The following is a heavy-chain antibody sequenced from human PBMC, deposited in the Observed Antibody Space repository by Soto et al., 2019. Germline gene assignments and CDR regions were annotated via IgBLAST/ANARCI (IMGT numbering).Heavy chain of an antibody. CDR3: ARWTVEIWYGT. D-gene: IGHD2-15*01. Sequence: GRSLRLSCAASGFTFSSYEMNWVRQAPGKGLEWVSYISSSGSTIYYADSVKGRFTISRDNAKTSLYLQMKRLRDEETPVYYCARWTVEIWYGTWAQGTLVTVSA. J-gene: IGHJ5*02. CDR2: ISSSGSTI. V-gene: IGHV3-48*03. CDR1: GFTFSSYE.